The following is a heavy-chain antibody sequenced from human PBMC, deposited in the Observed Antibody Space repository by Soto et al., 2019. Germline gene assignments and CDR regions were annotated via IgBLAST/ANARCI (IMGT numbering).Heavy chain of an antibody. CDR2: ILYSGST. Sequence: SETLALTCSVSGGSISSGDYYWSWIRQPPGKGLEWIGYILYSGSTYYNPSLKSRVTISVAKSKNQFSLNLTSVTAAATPVHYCASASADAGDYFIGMDVWGQGIRVTV. J-gene: IGHJ6*02. CDR3: ASASADAGDYFIGMDV. CDR1: GGSISSGDYY. D-gene: IGHD3-22*01. V-gene: IGHV4-30-4*01.